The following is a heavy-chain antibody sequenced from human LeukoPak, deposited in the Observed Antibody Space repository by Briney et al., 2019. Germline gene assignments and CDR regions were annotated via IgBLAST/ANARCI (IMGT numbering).Heavy chain of an antibody. CDR2: INQDGSEK. CDR3: ARDIYGGHDY. J-gene: IGHJ4*02. CDR1: GFTFSNYW. Sequence: GGSLRLSCAASGFTFSNYWMSWVRQAPGKGLEWVANINQDGSEKSYVDSVEGRFTISRDNAKKSLYLHVNSLRAEDTAVYYCARDIYGGHDYWGQGNLRSVSS. V-gene: IGHV3-7*04. D-gene: IGHD2-21*01.